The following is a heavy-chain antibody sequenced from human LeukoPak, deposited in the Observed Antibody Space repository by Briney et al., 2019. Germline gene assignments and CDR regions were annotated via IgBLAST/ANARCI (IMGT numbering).Heavy chain of an antibody. CDR2: INPNSGGT. D-gene: IGHD2-21*02. CDR1: GYTFTGYY. V-gene: IGHV1-2*04. CDR3: ARGLAYCGGDCSPFDY. Sequence: ASVKVSCKASGYTFTGYYMHRVRQAPGQGLEWMGWINPNSGGTNYAQKFQGWVTMTRDTSISTAYMELSRLRSDDTAVYYCARGLAYCGGDCSPFDYWGQGTLVTVSS. J-gene: IGHJ4*02.